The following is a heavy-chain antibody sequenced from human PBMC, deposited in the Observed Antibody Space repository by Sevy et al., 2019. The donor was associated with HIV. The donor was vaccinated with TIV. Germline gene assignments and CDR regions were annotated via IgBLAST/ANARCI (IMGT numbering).Heavy chain of an antibody. Sequence: ASVKVSCKASGYTFTNYYMHWVRQAPGQGLEWMGIINPSDVSTVYAQKFQGRVTMTRDTSTSTVYMELGSLMSDDTAVYYCGRTSPRGGFDHWGQGALVTVSS. J-gene: IGHJ4*02. CDR3: GRTSPRGGFDH. V-gene: IGHV1-46*03. CDR1: GYTFTNYY. D-gene: IGHD3-16*01. CDR2: INPSDVST.